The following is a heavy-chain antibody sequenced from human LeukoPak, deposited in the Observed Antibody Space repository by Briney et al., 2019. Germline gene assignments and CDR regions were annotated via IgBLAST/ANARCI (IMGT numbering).Heavy chain of an antibody. J-gene: IGHJ4*02. CDR1: GGTFSSYA. CDR2: IIPIFGTA. V-gene: IGHV1-69*05. D-gene: IGHD4-17*01. CDR3: ASGHYGDYGQWSSMNY. Sequence: GSSVKVSCKASGGTFSSYAISWVRQAPGQGLEWMGGIIPIFGTANYAQKFQGRVTITTDESTSTAYMDLSSLRSEDTAMYYCASGHYGDYGQWSSMNYWGQGTLVTVSS.